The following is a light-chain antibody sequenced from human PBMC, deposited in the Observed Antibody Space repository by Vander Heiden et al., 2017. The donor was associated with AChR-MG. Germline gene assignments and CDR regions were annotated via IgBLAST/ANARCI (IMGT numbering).Light chain of an antibody. V-gene: IGLV2-8*01. Sequence: QSALTQPPSASGSPGQPVTIPCPGTSSDVGGYNYVSWYQQHPGKAPKLMIYEVSKRPSGVPDRFSGSKSGNTASLTVSGLQAEDEADYYCSSYAGSNKLVVFGGGTKLTVL. J-gene: IGLJ2*01. CDR1: SSDVGGYNY. CDR2: EVS. CDR3: SSYAGSNKLVV.